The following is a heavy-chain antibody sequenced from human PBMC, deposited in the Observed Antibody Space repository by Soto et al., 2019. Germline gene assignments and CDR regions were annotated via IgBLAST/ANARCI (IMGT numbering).Heavy chain of an antibody. CDR3: ARDQRRNYDSSGYYGGSDY. CDR2: ISAYNGNT. J-gene: IGHJ4*02. V-gene: IGHV1-18*04. CDR1: GYTFTSYG. D-gene: IGHD3-22*01. Sequence: ASVKVSCKASGYTFTSYGISWVRQAPGQGLEWMGWISAYNGNTNYAQKLQGRVTMTTDTSTSTAYMELRSLRSDDTAVYYCARDQRRNYDSSGYYGGSDYWGQGTLVTVSS.